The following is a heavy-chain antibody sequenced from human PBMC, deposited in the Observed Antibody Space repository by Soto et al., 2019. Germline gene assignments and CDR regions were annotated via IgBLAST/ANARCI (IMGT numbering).Heavy chain of an antibody. CDR2: ISGSGGST. CDR1: GFTCSSYA. J-gene: IGHJ4*02. Sequence: GGSLRLSCASSGFTCSSYAMSWVRQAPGKGLEWVSAISGSGGSTYYADSVKGRFTISRDNSKNTLYLQMNSLRAEDTAVYYCAKFDTLIAAAGHDYWGQGTLVTVSS. CDR3: AKFDTLIAAAGHDY. D-gene: IGHD6-13*01. V-gene: IGHV3-23*01.